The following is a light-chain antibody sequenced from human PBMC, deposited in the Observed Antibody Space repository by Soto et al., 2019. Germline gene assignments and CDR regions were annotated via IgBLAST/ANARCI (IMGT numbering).Light chain of an antibody. Sequence: QSVLTQPPSVSAAPGQKVTISCSGSSSNIGNNYVSWYQQYAGTAPQVIIDENNKRTSGSPDRFSGSRSGTSDTLAITGLQTGDEADYYCGTWDSSLSVWMFGTGTKLTV. CDR1: SSNIGNNY. CDR3: GTWDSSLSVWM. CDR2: ENN. V-gene: IGLV1-51*02. J-gene: IGLJ3*02.